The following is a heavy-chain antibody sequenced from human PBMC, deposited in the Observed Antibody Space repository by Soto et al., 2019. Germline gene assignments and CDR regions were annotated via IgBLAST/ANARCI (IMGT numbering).Heavy chain of an antibody. CDR1: GFTFSNYN. CDR3: ERAGALKPFSS. J-gene: IGHJ5*02. Sequence: GGSLRLSCVASGFTFSNYNMNWVRQAPGKGLEWVSHISGTGVYIHYADAVKGRFTISRDNAKSSVYLQMNSLRAEDTAVYYCERAGALKPFSSWGQGALVTVSS. V-gene: IGHV3-21*01. CDR2: ISGTGVYI.